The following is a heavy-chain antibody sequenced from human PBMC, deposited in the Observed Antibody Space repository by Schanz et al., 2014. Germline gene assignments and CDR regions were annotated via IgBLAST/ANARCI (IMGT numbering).Heavy chain of an antibody. D-gene: IGHD3-10*01. CDR1: GFTFSNAW. CDR2: IKSRSDGGTT. CDR3: STTPNFYASGTYSWFDP. J-gene: IGHJ5*02. V-gene: IGHV3-15*01. Sequence: EAQVVESGGGLVKPGGSLRLFCVASGFTFSNAWMNWVRQGPGNRLEWVGRIKSRSDGGTTDYAAPVKGRFIISRDDSRNTLYLQMSGLKTEDTAVYYCSTTPNFYASGTYSWFDPWGQGTRVTVSS.